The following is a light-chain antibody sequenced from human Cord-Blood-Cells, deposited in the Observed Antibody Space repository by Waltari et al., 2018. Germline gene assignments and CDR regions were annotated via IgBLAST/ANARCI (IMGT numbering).Light chain of an antibody. CDR3: CSYAGSSTYV. J-gene: IGLJ1*01. CDR1: SSDVGSSNL. Sequence: QSALTQPASVSGSPGQSLTISCTGTSSDVGSSNLVSWYQQHPGKAPKLSIYAGSKRPSGVSNRFSGSKSGHTASLTISGLQAEGEADYYCCSYAGSSTYVFGTGTKVTVL. CDR2: AGS. V-gene: IGLV2-23*01.